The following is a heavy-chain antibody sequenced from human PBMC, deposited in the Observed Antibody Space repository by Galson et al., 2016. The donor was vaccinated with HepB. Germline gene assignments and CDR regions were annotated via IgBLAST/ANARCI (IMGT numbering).Heavy chain of an antibody. Sequence: SLRLSCAASGFTFNNHAMSWVRQAPGKGLEWVSGISESGFSTYYADSVKGRFTISRDNSKTTLNLQMHSLRVDDTATYYCARYSGTWFHFDNWGQGILVTVSS. D-gene: IGHD5-12*01. CDR3: ARYSGTWFHFDN. CDR2: ISESGFST. J-gene: IGHJ4*02. CDR1: GFTFNNHA. V-gene: IGHV3-23*01.